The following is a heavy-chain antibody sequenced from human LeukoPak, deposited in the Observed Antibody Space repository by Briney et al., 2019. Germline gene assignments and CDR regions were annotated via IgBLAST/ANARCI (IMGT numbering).Heavy chain of an antibody. D-gene: IGHD1-26*01. CDR3: ARDPYSGNYGNYYYYYMDV. Sequence: GGSLRLSCAASGFTFSTYNMNWVRHAPGKGLEWISSITSSSSYIYYADSVKGRFTIPRDNAKNSLFLQMNNLSPDDTAVYFCARDPYSGNYGNYYYYYMDVWGKGTTVTISS. V-gene: IGHV3-21*06. CDR1: GFTFSTYN. CDR2: ITSSSSYI. J-gene: IGHJ6*03.